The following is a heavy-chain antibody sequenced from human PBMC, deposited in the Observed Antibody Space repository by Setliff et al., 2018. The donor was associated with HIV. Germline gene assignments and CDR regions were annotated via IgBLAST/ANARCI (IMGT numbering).Heavy chain of an antibody. CDR1: GFTFSNFW. CDR2: ISPDGSRN. Sequence: GESLKISCAASGFTFSNFWMHWVRQAPGKGLEWVASISPDGSRNHCVGSVKGRFTASRDNAKSSLYLQMNSLRADDTAVYYCARVLLITNAVYGVVSNQFDPWGQGTQVTVSS. D-gene: IGHD3-3*01. CDR3: ARVLLITNAVYGVVSNQFDP. J-gene: IGHJ5*02. V-gene: IGHV3-7*03.